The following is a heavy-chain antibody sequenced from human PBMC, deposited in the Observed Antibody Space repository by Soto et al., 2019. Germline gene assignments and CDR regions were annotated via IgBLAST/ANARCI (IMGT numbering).Heavy chain of an antibody. CDR2: SYYSGSI. D-gene: IGHD6-19*01. V-gene: IGHV4-61*01. CDR1: GGSVSSGSYY. J-gene: IGHJ3*01. CDR3: ARGSSGYFRNAFDV. Sequence: QVPLQESGPGLVKPSETLSLTCTVSGGSVSSGSYYWSWIRQSPGQGLEWIGYSYYSGSINYNLSLMNRVTLTVDTSKNKFSLRLRSVTAAATAVYYCARGSSGYFRNAFDVWGQGTMVTVSS.